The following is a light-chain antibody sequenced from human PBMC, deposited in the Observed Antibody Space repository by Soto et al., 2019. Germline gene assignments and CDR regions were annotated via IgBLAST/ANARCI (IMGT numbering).Light chain of an antibody. CDR2: GAS. J-gene: IGKJ1*01. CDR1: QSVSSSF. V-gene: IGKV3-20*01. Sequence: ESVLTQSPGTLSFSPVERATVSCRASQSVSSSFLAWYQQKPGQAPRLLIYGASSRATGIPDRFSGSGSGTDFTLTISRLEPEDFAVYYCQQYGSSPTFGQGTKVDIK. CDR3: QQYGSSPT.